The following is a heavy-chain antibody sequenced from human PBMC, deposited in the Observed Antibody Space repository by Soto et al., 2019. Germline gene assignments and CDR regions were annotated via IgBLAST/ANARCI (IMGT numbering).Heavy chain of an antibody. CDR3: ARRSSSSLGSLFDP. D-gene: IGHD6-6*01. V-gene: IGHV4-39*01. CDR1: GGSVSSSTYY. Sequence: ETLSLTCTVSGGSVSSSTYYWDWIRQPPGKGLEWIGAVYYTGNKNYNPSLESRVTMSVDTSKNQFSLKLSSVTPTDTAVYYCARRSSSSLGSLFDPWGRGILVTVSS. J-gene: IGHJ5*02. CDR2: VYYTGNK.